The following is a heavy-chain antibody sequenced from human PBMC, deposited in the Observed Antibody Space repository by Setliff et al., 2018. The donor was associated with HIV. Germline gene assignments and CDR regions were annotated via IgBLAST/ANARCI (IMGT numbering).Heavy chain of an antibody. Sequence: SVKVSCKASGDTLSIHPISWVRQAPGRGLDWMGGIIPAFGTPNYAQKFQGRVTITTDESTTTVFMELTGLTSEDTAVYYCARELLRSWDGSENSYKPYYFDYWGQGTLVTVSS. V-gene: IGHV1-69*05. CDR2: IIPAFGTP. D-gene: IGHD3-10*01. CDR3: ARELLRSWDGSENSYKPYYFDY. CDR1: GDTLSIHP. J-gene: IGHJ4*02.